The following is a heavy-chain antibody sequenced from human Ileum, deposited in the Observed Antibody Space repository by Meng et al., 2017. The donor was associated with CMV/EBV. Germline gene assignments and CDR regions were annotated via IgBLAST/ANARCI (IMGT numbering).Heavy chain of an antibody. D-gene: IGHD1-7*01. CDR3: ARGANYASYRVDY. J-gene: IGHJ4*02. CDR1: ACTFASYY. V-gene: IGHV1-2*02. CDR2: INPENGDT. Sequence: QVPPVQSGAEVTTTWASVKLYCTASACTFASYYIRWLRQTAGQGLEWMEWINPENGDTTYAQKFQGGVTTTRDPSINTAYMEVTSADTAVYYCARGANYASYRVDYWGQGTLVTVSS.